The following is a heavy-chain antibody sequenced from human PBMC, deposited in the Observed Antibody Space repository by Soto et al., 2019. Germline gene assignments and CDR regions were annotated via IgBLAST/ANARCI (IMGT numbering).Heavy chain of an antibody. CDR1: GFTFSSYA. CDR3: AKYPDRGSSGYYLLDAFDI. J-gene: IGHJ3*02. CDR2: ISGSGGST. D-gene: IGHD3-22*01. Sequence: GGSLRLSCAASGFTFSSYAMSWVRQAPGKGLEWVSAISGSGGSTYYADSVKGRFTISRDNSKNTLYLQMNSLRAEDTAVYYCAKYPDRGSSGYYLLDAFDIWGQGTMVTVSS. V-gene: IGHV3-23*01.